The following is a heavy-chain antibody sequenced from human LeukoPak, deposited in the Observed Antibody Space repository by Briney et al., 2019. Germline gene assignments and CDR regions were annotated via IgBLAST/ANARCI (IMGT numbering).Heavy chain of an antibody. V-gene: IGHV4-34*01. Sequence: PSETLSLTCAVYGGSFSGYYWSWIRQPPGKGLEWIGEINHSGSTNYNPSLKSRVTISVDTSKNQFFLKLSSVTAADTAVYYCATESSAGSCSGGSCYSDVHYWGQGTLVTVSS. J-gene: IGHJ4*02. CDR2: INHSGST. D-gene: IGHD2-15*01. CDR1: GGSFSGYY. CDR3: ATESSAGSCSGGSCYSDVHY.